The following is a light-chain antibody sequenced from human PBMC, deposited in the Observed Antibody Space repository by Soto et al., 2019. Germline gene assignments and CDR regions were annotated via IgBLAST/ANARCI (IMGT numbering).Light chain of an antibody. J-gene: IGLJ1*01. CDR2: EVS. Sequence: QSVLTQPASVSGSPGQSITRSCTGTSSDVGGYNYVSWYQQHPGKAPKLMIYEVSNRPSGVSNRFSGSKSGNTASLTISGLQAEDEAGYYCSSYTSSSTPVVFGTGTKVTVL. V-gene: IGLV2-14*01. CDR3: SSYTSSSTPVV. CDR1: SSDVGGYNY.